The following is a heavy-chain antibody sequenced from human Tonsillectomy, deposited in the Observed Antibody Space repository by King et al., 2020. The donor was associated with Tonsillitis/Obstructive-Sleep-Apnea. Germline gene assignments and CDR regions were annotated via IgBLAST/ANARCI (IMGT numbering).Heavy chain of an antibody. CDR3: ARDRDCSGTSCFGDY. V-gene: IGHV3-48*02. J-gene: IGHJ4*02. Sequence: VQLVESGGGLVQPGGSLRLSCAASGFTFSSYSMNWVRQAPGKGLEWLSYISSSCTFIYYADSVKGRFTISSDNAKNSLYLQMNSLRDEDTAVYYCARDRDCSGTSCFGDYWGQGTLVTVSS. D-gene: IGHD2-2*01. CDR2: ISSSCTFI. CDR1: GFTFSSYS.